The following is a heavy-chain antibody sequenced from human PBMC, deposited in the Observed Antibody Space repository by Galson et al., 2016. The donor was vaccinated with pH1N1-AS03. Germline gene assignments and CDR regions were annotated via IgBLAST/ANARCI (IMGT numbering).Heavy chain of an antibody. V-gene: IGHV3-33*01. CDR2: IWNDGSLK. Sequence: SLRLSCAASGLTFRTFGMHWVRQAPGKGLEWVAVIWNDGSLKKYGDSVKDRFIISRDNSNNTVSLEMSSLRAEDTAVYYCVTGNQSYFDYWGQGTLVTVSS. CDR3: VTGNQSYFDY. J-gene: IGHJ4*02. D-gene: IGHD2-8*02. CDR1: GLTFRTFG.